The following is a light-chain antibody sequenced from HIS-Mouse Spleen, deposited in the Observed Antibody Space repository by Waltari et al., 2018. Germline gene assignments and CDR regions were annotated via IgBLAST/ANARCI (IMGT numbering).Light chain of an antibody. V-gene: IGLV3-27*01. CDR2: KDS. CDR1: VLAKKY. CDR3: YSAADNSGV. Sequence: SYELTQPSSVSVSPGQTARITCSGDVLAKKYARWFQQKPGQAPVLVIYKDSERPSGIPERVSGSSSGTTVTLTISGAQVEDEADNYSYSAADNSGVFGGGTKLTVL. J-gene: IGLJ2*01.